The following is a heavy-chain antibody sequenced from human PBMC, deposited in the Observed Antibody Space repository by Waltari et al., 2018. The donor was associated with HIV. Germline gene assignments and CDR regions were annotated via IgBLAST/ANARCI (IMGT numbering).Heavy chain of an antibody. D-gene: IGHD3-9*01. CDR3: ARDDILTEDYYGMDV. V-gene: IGHV3-33*01. J-gene: IGHJ6*02. Sequence: QVQLVESGGGVVQPGRALRLSCAASGFTFSSYGMHRVRQAPGKGLEWVAVIWYDGRNKYYADSVMGRFTISRDNSKNTLYLQMNSLRAEDTAVYYCARDDILTEDYYGMDVWGQGTTVTVSS. CDR2: IWYDGRNK. CDR1: GFTFSSYG.